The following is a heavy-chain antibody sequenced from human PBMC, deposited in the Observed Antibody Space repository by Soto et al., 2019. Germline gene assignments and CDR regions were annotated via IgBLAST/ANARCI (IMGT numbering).Heavy chain of an antibody. J-gene: IGHJ4*02. CDR1: GLTFISYS. D-gene: IGHD3-10*01. V-gene: IGHV3-23*01. CDR3: AKKVNSGSGSQYFDY. Sequence: PGGSLRLSVAASGLTFISYSMSWVRQAPGKGLEWVSGFRTSGDGGTTYYADSVKGRFTISRDNSKNTLFLQMNSLRAEDTAIYYCAKKVNSGSGSQYFDYWGQGTLVTVSS. CDR2: FRTSGDGGTT.